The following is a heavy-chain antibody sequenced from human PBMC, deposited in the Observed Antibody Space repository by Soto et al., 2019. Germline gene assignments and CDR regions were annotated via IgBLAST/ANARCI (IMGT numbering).Heavy chain of an antibody. CDR1: GYIFTSYW. Sequence: GESLKISCNGSGYIFTSYWIGWVRQMPGKGLEWMGIILPPDSTTKYSLSFQGQVTISADKSNRTAYLQWSSLKASDTAMYYCARLRLDCSTTTCYTLYYFDFWGQGTLVTVSS. V-gene: IGHV5-51*01. CDR3: ARLRLDCSTTTCYTLYYFDF. J-gene: IGHJ4*02. D-gene: IGHD2-2*02. CDR2: ILPPDSTT.